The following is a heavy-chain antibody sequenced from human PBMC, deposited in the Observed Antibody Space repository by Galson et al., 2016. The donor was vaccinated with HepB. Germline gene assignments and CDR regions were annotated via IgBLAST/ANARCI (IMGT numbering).Heavy chain of an antibody. CDR2: ISSTSHST. V-gene: IGHV3-23*01. J-gene: IGHJ4*02. CDR1: GFTFSTSA. Sequence: SLRLSCAASGFTFSTSAMSWVRQAPGQGLEWVSAISSTSHSTYYADSVKGRFTISRDNAKNTLFLQMDSLRAEDTAVYYCARDPGYGGYDGLDYWGQGTLVTVSS. CDR3: ARDPGYGGYDGLDY. D-gene: IGHD5-12*01.